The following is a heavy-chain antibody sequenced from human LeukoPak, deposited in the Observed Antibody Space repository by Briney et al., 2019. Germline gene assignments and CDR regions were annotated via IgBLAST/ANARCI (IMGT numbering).Heavy chain of an antibody. CDR1: GFTYTTYA. V-gene: IGHV3-23*01. J-gene: IGHJ4*02. CDR2: ITGSGDST. D-gene: IGHD1-26*01. CDR3: ARDGGSYLQPTDY. Sequence: GGSLRLSCTASGFTYTTYAMSWVRQAPGKGLEWVSSITGSGDSTYYADSVKGRFTISRDNSKNTLYLQMNSLRAEDTAVYHCARDGGSYLQPTDYWGQGTLVTVSS.